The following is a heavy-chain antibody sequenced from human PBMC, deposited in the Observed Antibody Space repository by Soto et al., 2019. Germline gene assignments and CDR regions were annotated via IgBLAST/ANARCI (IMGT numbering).Heavy chain of an antibody. V-gene: IGHV1-69*12. D-gene: IGHD6-19*01. CDR2: IIPIFGTA. CDR3: ARDMAFVEQWLFGMDV. Sequence: QVQLVQSGAEVKKPGSSVKVSCKASGGTFSSYAISWVRQAPGQGLEWMGGIIPIFGTANYAQKFQGRVTITADASTSTGYMELSSLRSEDTAVYYCARDMAFVEQWLFGMDVWGQGTTVTVSS. CDR1: GGTFSSYA. J-gene: IGHJ6*02.